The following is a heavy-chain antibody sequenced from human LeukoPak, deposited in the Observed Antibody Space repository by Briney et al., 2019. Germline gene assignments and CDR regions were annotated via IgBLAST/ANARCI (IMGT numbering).Heavy chain of an antibody. CDR2: IYYSGST. CDR1: GGSISSSSYY. Sequence: SETLSLTCTVSGGSISSSSYYWGWIRQLPGKGLEWIGSIYYSGSTYYNPSLKSRVTISVDTSKNQFSLKLSSVTAADTAVYYCARLYSGWHIPYYFDYWGQGTLVTVSS. D-gene: IGHD5-12*01. CDR3: ARLYSGWHIPYYFDY. V-gene: IGHV4-39*07. J-gene: IGHJ4*02.